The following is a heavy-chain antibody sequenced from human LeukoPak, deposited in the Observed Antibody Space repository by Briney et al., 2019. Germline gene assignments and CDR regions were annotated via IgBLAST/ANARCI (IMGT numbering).Heavy chain of an antibody. V-gene: IGHV5-51*01. D-gene: IGHD3-9*01. CDR2: IYPGDSDT. J-gene: IGHJ4*02. CDR3: ARHDILTGYYLDY. CDR1: GYSFTSYW. Sequence: GESLKISFKGSGYSFTSYWIGWVRPMPGKGLEWMGIIYPGDSDTRYSPSFQGQVTISADKSISTAYLQWSSLKASDTAMYYCARHDILTGYYLDYWGQGTLVTVSS.